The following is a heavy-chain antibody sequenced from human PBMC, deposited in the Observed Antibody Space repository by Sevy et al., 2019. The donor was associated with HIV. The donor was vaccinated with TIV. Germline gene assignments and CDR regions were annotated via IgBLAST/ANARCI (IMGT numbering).Heavy chain of an antibody. CDR2: IYYNGST. D-gene: IGHD3-22*01. V-gene: IGHV4-59*01. J-gene: IGHJ4*02. CDR3: ARERDYYDSSLGY. CDR1: GGSISSYY. Sequence: SETLSLTCTVSGGSISSYYCSWIRQPPGKGLEWIGYIYYNGSTKYNPSLKSRVTISLDTSKNQFSLKLSSVTAADTAVYYCARERDYYDSSLGYWGQGTLVTVSS.